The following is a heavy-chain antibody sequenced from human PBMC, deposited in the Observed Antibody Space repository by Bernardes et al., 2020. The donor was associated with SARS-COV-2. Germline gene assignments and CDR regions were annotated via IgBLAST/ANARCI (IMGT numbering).Heavy chain of an antibody. CDR2: IRSQPKGYAT. V-gene: IGHV3-73*01. Sequence: GGSLRLSCAASGFNFTGPAIQWVRQPSGKGLEWIGRIRSQPKGYATTYAASLKGRFVISRDDSRNTAYLQIHSLKIEETAVYYCTGDYLYWDQGTLVSVSS. CDR1: GFNFTGPA. CDR3: TGDYLY. J-gene: IGHJ4*02. D-gene: IGHD4-17*01.